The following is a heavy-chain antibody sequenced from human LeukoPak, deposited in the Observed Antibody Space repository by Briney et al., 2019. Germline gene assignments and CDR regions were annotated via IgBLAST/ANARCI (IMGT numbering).Heavy chain of an antibody. Sequence: ASVKVSCKASGYTFTSYGISWVRQAPGQGLEWMGWISAYYGNTNYAQKLQGRVTMTTDTSTSTAYMELRSLGSDDTAVYYCARGYSSGWYKGFDYWGQGTLVTVSS. CDR3: ARGYSSGWYKGFDY. CDR2: ISAYYGNT. J-gene: IGHJ4*02. CDR1: GYTFTSYG. V-gene: IGHV1-18*04. D-gene: IGHD6-19*01.